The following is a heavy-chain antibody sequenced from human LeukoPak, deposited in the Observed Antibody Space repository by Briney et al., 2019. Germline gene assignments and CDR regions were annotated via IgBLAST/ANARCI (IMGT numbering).Heavy chain of an antibody. CDR1: GFTFSSYS. CDR3: ARVSRITIFGVVNDAFDI. V-gene: IGHV3-21*01. CDR2: ISSSSSYI. J-gene: IGHJ3*02. D-gene: IGHD3-3*01. Sequence: GGSLRLSCAASGFTFSSYSMNWVRQAPGKGLEWVSSISSSSSYIYYADSVRGRFTISRDNAKNSLYLQMNSLRAEDTAVYYCARVSRITIFGVVNDAFDIWGQGTMVTVSS.